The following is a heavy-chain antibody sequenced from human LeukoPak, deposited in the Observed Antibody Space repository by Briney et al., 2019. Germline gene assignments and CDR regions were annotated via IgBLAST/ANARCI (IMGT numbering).Heavy chain of an antibody. CDR1: GGSISSYY. V-gene: IGHV4-4*07. Sequence: SETLSLTCTVSGGSISSYYWSWIRQPAGKGLEWIGRIYTSGSTNYNPSLKSRVTMSVDTSKNQFSLKLSSVTAADTAVYYCARGEFYYDSSGCFDIWGQGTMVTVSS. CDR3: ARGEFYYDSSGCFDI. CDR2: IYTSGST. J-gene: IGHJ3*02. D-gene: IGHD3-22*01.